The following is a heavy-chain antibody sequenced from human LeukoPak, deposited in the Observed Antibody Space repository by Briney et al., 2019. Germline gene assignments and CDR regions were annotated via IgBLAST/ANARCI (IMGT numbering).Heavy chain of an antibody. CDR1: GFTFSSYW. Sequence: GGSLRLSCAASGFTFSSYWMSWVCQAPAKGLEWVANIKQDGSEKYYVDSVKGRFTISRDNAKNSLYLQMNSLRAEDTAVYYCARDDCSSISCYHNWFDPRGQGTLVTVSS. V-gene: IGHV3-7*01. CDR3: ARDDCSSISCYHNWFDP. D-gene: IGHD2-2*01. CDR2: IKQDGSEK. J-gene: IGHJ5*02.